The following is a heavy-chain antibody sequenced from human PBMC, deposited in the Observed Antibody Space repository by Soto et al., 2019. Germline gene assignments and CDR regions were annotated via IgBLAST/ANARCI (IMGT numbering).Heavy chain of an antibody. V-gene: IGHV4-59*01. CDR3: ARDLDLGHLDY. J-gene: IGHJ4*02. CDR2: IYYSGST. D-gene: IGHD3-9*01. CDR1: GGSISSYY. Sequence: SETLSLTCTVSGGSISSYYWSWIRQPPGKGLEWIGYIYYSGSTNYNPSLKSRVTISVDTSKNQFSLKLSSVTAADTAVYYCARDLDLGHLDYWGQGTLVTVS.